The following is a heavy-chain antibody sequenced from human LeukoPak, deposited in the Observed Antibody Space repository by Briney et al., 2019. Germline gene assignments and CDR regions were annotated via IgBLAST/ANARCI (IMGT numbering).Heavy chain of an antibody. V-gene: IGHV3-23*01. CDR2: ISGRDGRT. CDR1: GFTFGDYG. Sequence: GGSLRLSCITSGFTFGDYGPSWVRQAPGKGLEWVSAISGRDGRTYYSDSVKGRFTISRDNSKNTLYLQMNSLRAEDTAVYYCAKALVPAADRSDAFDIWGQGTMVTVSS. D-gene: IGHD2-2*01. J-gene: IGHJ3*02. CDR3: AKALVPAADRSDAFDI.